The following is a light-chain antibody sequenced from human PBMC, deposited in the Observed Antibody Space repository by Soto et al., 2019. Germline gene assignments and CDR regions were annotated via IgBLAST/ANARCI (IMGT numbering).Light chain of an antibody. CDR3: SSYTSSSSGV. Sequence: QSALTQPASVSGSPGQSITISCTGTSSDVGGYNYVSWYQQHPGKAPKLMIYEVSNRPSGVSNRFSGAKSGNTASRTISVLQAEDEADYYCSSYTSSSSGVFGTGTQLTVL. CDR1: SSDVGGYNY. J-gene: IGLJ1*01. V-gene: IGLV2-14*01. CDR2: EVS.